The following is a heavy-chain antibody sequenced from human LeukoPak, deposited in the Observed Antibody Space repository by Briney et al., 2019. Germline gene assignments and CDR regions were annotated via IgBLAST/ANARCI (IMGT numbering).Heavy chain of an antibody. J-gene: IGHJ5*02. CDR2: IEKKDKGYATAT. CDR1: GFTLSGSA. V-gene: IGHV3-73*01. Sequence: GGAPRLPCAAPGFTLSGSAIHWVRQSSGEGLEWVGQIEKKDKGYATATAYAASVKGRFTISRDDSINTAYLQMKSLKTEDTALYYCTRDSGTYNWFDPWGQGTLVTVSS. D-gene: IGHD1-26*01. CDR3: TRDSGTYNWFDP.